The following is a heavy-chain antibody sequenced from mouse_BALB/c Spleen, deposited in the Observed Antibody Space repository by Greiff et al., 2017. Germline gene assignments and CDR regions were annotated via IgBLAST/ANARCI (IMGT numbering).Heavy chain of an antibody. J-gene: IGHJ3*01. D-gene: IGHD2-4*01. V-gene: IGHV5-6-5*01. CDR1: GFTFSSYA. CDR3: ARGGDYGRFAY. CDR2: ISSGGST. Sequence: DVKLVESGGGLVKPGGSLKLSCAASGFTFSSYAMSWVRQTPEKRLEWVASISSGGSTYYPDSVKGRFTISRDNARNILYLQMSSLRSEDTAMYYCARGGDYGRFAYWGQGTLVTVSA.